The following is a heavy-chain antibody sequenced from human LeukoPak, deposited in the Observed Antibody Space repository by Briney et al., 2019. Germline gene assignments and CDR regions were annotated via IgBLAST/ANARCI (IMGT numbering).Heavy chain of an antibody. CDR1: GGTFSSYA. CDR2: IIPIFGTA. V-gene: IGHV1-69*05. Sequence: SVKVSCKASGGTFSSYAISWVRQAPGQGLEWMGGIIPIFGTANYAQKFQGRVTITTDESTSTAYMELSSLRSEDTAVYYCARAAHFCSSTSCYTRADYWGQGTLVTVSP. J-gene: IGHJ4*02. CDR3: ARAAHFCSSTSCYTRADY. D-gene: IGHD2-2*02.